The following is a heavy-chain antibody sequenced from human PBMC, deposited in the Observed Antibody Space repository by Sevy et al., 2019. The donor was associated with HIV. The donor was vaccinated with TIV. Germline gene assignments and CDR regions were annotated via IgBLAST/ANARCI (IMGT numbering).Heavy chain of an antibody. CDR2: IKSKIDGETT. CDR3: ATAPGYYDSAPFDY. Sequence: GGSLRLSCAVSGPTFNNAWMNWVRQAPGTGLQWVGLIKSKIDGETTDYAAPVKGRFTISRDDSKNTLFLQMNSLKIEDTAVYYCATAPGYYDSAPFDYWGPGTLVTVSS. CDR1: GPTFNNAW. V-gene: IGHV3-15*01. D-gene: IGHD3-9*01. J-gene: IGHJ4*02.